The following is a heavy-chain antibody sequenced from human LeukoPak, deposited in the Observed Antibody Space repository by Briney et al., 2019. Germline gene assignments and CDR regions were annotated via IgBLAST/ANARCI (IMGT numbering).Heavy chain of an antibody. Sequence: PGGSLRLSCAASGFTFSSYSMNWVRQAPGKGLEWVSSISSSSSYIYYADSVKGRFTISRDNAKNSLYLQMNSLRAEDTAVYYCARAEGSYDAFDIWGQGTMVTVSS. CDR1: GFTFSSYS. CDR2: ISSSSSYI. D-gene: IGHD3-10*01. CDR3: ARAEGSYDAFDI. V-gene: IGHV3-21*01. J-gene: IGHJ3*02.